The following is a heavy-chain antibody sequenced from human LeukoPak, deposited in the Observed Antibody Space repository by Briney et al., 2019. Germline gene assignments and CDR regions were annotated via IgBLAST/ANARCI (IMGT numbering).Heavy chain of an antibody. Sequence: RPGGSLRLSCAASGFTFNTYSMNWVRQAPGKGLEWVSSISTSTSYIYYADSVKGRFTISRDNAKNSLYLQMNSLRAEDTAVYYCARGLLAGVFDYWGQGTLVTVSS. V-gene: IGHV3-21*01. CDR2: ISTSTSYI. CDR3: ARGLLAGVFDY. CDR1: GFTFNTYS. D-gene: IGHD3-22*01. J-gene: IGHJ4*02.